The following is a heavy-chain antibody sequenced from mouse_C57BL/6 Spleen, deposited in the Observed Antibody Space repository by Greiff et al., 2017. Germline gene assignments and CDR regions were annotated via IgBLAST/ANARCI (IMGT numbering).Heavy chain of an antibody. CDR2: IDPSDSYT. V-gene: IGHV1-59*01. J-gene: IGHJ4*01. CDR1: GYTFTSYW. D-gene: IGHD1-1*01. Sequence: QVQLQQPGAELVRPGTSVKLSCKASGYTFTSYWMHWVKQRPGQGLEWIGVIDPSDSYTNYNQKFKGKATLTVDTSSSTAYVQLSSLTSEDSAVYYCARFLTTGAMDYWGQGTSVTVSS. CDR3: ARFLTTGAMDY.